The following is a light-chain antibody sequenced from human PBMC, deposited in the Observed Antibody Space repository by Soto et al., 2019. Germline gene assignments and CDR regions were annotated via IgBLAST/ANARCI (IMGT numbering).Light chain of an antibody. CDR2: SDY. CDR3: AAWDDSLHALL. CDR1: SSNIGRNS. Sequence: QSVLTQSPSASGTPGQRVTISCSGSSSNIGRNSVSWYQKHPGTAPKLLIFSDYQRPSGVPERFSGSQSGTSASLAISGLQPGYEADYFCAAWDDSLHALLFGGGTKLTVL. J-gene: IGLJ2*01. V-gene: IGLV1-44*01.